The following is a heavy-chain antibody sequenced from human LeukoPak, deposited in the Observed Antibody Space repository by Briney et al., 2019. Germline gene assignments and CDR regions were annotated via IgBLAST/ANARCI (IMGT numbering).Heavy chain of an antibody. V-gene: IGHV3-23*01. CDR1: GFTFSSYA. CDR2: ISASGAST. J-gene: IGHJ6*02. Sequence: GGSLRLSCAASGFTFSSYAMNWVRQAPGKGLEWVSVISASGASTYNADSVKGRFTISRDNSKNTLYLQMNSLRAEDTAVYYCASGYYGSGRNAYYYYGMDVWGQGTTVTVSS. CDR3: ASGYYGSGRNAYYYYGMDV. D-gene: IGHD3-10*01.